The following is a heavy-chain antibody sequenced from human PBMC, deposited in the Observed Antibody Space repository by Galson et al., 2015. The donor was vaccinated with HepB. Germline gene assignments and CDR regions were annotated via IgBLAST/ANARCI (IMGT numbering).Heavy chain of an antibody. CDR3: AKDGTTVVTLYYYGMDV. Sequence: SLRLSCAASGFTFSSYAMSWVRQAPGKGLEWVSAISGSGGSTYYADSVKGRFTISRDNSKNTLYLQMNSLRAEDTAVYYCAKDGTTVVTLYYYGMDVWGQGTTVTVSS. V-gene: IGHV3-23*01. CDR1: GFTFSSYA. J-gene: IGHJ6*02. D-gene: IGHD4-23*01. CDR2: ISGSGGST.